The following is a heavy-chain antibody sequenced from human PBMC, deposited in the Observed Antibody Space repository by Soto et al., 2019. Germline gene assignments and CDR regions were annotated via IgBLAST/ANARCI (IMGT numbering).Heavy chain of an antibody. J-gene: IGHJ4*02. CDR2: ISVSGGST. CDR1: GFTFRNYS. D-gene: IGHD3-22*01. Sequence: GGSPRLSCSASGFTFRNYSMNWVRHAPWKGLEWVSGISVSGGSTYYADSVKGRFTVSRDNSKSTVFLQMNSLRAEDTAVYFWAKGLDYYDSSGLRILAYCSQGSPVIVSS. CDR3: AKGLDYYDSSGLRILAY. V-gene: IGHV3-23*01.